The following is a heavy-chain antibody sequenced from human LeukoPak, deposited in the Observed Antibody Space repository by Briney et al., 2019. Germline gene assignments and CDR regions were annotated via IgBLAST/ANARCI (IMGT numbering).Heavy chain of an antibody. D-gene: IGHD3-22*01. J-gene: IGHJ5*02. Sequence: KPSETLSLTCTVSGDSISSYYWSWLRQPPGKGLEWLGYIYYSGSTNYNPSLKSRVTISVDTSKNQFSLKLSSVTAADTAVYYCARDTYYYDSSGYYNWFDPWGQGTLVTVSS. V-gene: IGHV4-59*01. CDR2: IYYSGST. CDR3: ARDTYYYDSSGYYNWFDP. CDR1: GDSISSYY.